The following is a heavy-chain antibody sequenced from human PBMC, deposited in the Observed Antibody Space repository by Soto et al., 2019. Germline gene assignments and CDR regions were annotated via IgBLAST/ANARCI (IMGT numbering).Heavy chain of an antibody. Sequence: ASVKVSCKASGYTFTSYYMHWVRQAPGQGLAWMGIINPSGGSTSYAQKFQGRVTMTRDTSTSTVYMELSSLRSEDTAVYYCARDDGMSHHYYGMDVWGRGTTVTVSS. J-gene: IGHJ6*02. CDR1: GYTFTSYY. CDR2: INPSGGST. D-gene: IGHD1-26*01. CDR3: ARDDGMSHHYYGMDV. V-gene: IGHV1-46*01.